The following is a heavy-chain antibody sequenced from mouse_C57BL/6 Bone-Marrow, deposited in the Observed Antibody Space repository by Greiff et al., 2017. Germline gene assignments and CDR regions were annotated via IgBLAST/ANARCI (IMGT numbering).Heavy chain of an antibody. CDR3: ARGITTVDDY. D-gene: IGHD1-1*01. CDR1: GYTFTSYW. Sequence: VQLQQPGAELVKPGASVKMSCKASGYTFTSYWITWVKQRPGQGLEWIGDIYPGSGSTNYNEKFKSKATLTVYTSSSTAYMQLSSLTSEDSAVYYCARGITTVDDYWGQGTTLTVSS. J-gene: IGHJ2*01. CDR2: IYPGSGST. V-gene: IGHV1-55*01.